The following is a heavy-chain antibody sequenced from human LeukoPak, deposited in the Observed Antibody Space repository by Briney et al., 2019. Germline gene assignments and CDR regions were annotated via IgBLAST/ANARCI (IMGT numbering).Heavy chain of an antibody. D-gene: IGHD6-19*01. Sequence: SVKVSCKASGGTFSSYAISWVRQAPGQGLEWMGGIIPISGTANYAQKFQGRVTITTDESTSTAYMELSSLRSEDTAVYYCAGRGYSGWSYYYYYMDVWGKGTTVTVSS. V-gene: IGHV1-69*05. CDR1: GGTFSSYA. CDR3: AGRGYSGWSYYYYYMDV. CDR2: IIPISGTA. J-gene: IGHJ6*03.